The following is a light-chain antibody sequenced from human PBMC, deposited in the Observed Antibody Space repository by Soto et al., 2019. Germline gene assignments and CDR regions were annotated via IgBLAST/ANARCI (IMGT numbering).Light chain of an antibody. J-gene: IGLJ1*01. Sequence: QSVLIQPPSVSGSPGQSVTISYTGTSSDVGSYDHVSWYRRHPGTVPTPMIYDVNTQPSGVPDRFSGSKSGNTASMTVSGLQAEDEADYYCCSYAGSSLYVFGTGTKVTVL. CDR3: CSYAGSSLYV. V-gene: IGLV2-11*01. CDR2: DVN. CDR1: SSDVGSYDH.